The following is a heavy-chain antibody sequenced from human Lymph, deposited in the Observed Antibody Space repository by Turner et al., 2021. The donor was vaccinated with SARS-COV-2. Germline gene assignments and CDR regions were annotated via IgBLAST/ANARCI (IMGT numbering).Heavy chain of an antibody. D-gene: IGHD6-25*01. J-gene: IGHJ4*02. Sequence: QVQLVESGGGVVPPGRSLSLSCAASGFTFSSYAMHWVRQAPGKGLEWVALISYDGSNKYYADSVKGRFTISRDNSKNTLYLQMNSLRAEDTAVYYCARDVGAALDYWGQGTLVTVSS. V-gene: IGHV3-30-3*01. CDR3: ARDVGAALDY. CDR1: GFTFSSYA. CDR2: ISYDGSNK.